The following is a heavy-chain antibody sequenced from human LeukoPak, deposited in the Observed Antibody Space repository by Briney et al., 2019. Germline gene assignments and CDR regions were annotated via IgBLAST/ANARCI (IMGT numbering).Heavy chain of an antibody. CDR3: ARVGTTVDY. CDR1: GLTFSVTW. D-gene: IGHD4-11*01. CDR2: ISSSSSTI. V-gene: IGHV3-48*01. J-gene: IGHJ4*02. Sequence: GGSLRLSCTASGLTFSVTWMSWVRQAPGKGLEWVSYISSSSSTIYYADSVKGRFTISRDNAKNSLYLQMNSLRAEDTAVYYCARVGTTVDYWGQGTLVTVSS.